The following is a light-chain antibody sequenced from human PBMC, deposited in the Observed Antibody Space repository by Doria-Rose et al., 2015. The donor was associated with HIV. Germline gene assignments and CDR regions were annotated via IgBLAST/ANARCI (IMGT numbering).Light chain of an antibody. J-gene: IGKJ1*01. CDR2: DGS. CDR3: HQYGTSWT. CDR1: QSFSSTY. V-gene: IGKV3-20*01. Sequence: TQSPGTLSLSPGERATLSCRASQSFSSTYLAWYQQKPGQAPSLHIYDGSTWATGIPDRFSASGSGTDFTLTINRLEPEDFALYYCHQYGTSWTFGQGTKVEI.